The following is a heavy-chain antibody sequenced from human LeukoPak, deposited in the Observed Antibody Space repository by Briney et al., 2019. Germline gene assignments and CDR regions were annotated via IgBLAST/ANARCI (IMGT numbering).Heavy chain of an antibody. CDR2: INQDGSAK. CDR3: ARELSWSGRDY. Sequence: AGSLRLSCAASGFTFSGSWMSWVCQAPGKGLDRVANINQDGSAKNYLHAVKGRFTISIDRGKDSLYLQMNSLRDEDTAVYYCARELSWSGRDYWGQGTLVTVSS. J-gene: IGHJ4*02. D-gene: IGHD3-3*01. V-gene: IGHV3-7*01. CDR1: GFTFSGSW.